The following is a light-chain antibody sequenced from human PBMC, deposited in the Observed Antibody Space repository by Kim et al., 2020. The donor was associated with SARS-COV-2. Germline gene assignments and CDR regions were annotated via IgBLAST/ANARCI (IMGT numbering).Light chain of an antibody. CDR1: QSVSSY. J-gene: IGKJ4*01. CDR3: QQRSNWPT. CDR2: DAS. V-gene: IGKV3-11*01. Sequence: SLSPGERATLSGRASQSVSSYVAWYQQKPGQAPRLLIYDASNRATGIPARFSGSGSGTDFTLTISSLEPEDFAVYYCQQRSNWPTFGGGTKVDIK.